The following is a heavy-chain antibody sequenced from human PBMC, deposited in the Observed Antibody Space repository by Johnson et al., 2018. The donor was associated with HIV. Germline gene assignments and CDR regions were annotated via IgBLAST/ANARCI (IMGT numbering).Heavy chain of an antibody. CDR3: AGVRSSGWYSDAFDI. J-gene: IGHJ3*02. CDR1: GFTLTNYG. V-gene: IGHV3-30*03. Sequence: QVQLVESGGGVVQPGRSLRLSCAVSGFTLTNYGIHWVRQAPDKGLEWVAVISSDGYNKYYADSVKGPFTISRDNSKNTLYLQMNSLRTEDTAVYYCAGVRSSGWYSDAFDIWGQGTMVTVSA. D-gene: IGHD6-19*01. CDR2: ISSDGYNK.